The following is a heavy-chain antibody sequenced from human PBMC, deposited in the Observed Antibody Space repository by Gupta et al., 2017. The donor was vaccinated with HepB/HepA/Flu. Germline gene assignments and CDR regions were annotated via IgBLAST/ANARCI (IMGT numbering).Heavy chain of an antibody. CDR2: IYYSGST. CDR3: ASLESWFGEMHYYMDV. CDR1: GGSISSSSYY. V-gene: IGHV4-39*01. Sequence: QLQLQESGPGLVKPSETLSLTCTVSGGSISSSSYYWGWIRQPPGKGLEWIGSIYYSGSTYYNPSLKSRVTISVDTSKNQFSLKLSSVTAADTAVYYCASLESWFGEMHYYMDVWGKGTTVTVSS. J-gene: IGHJ6*03. D-gene: IGHD3-10*01.